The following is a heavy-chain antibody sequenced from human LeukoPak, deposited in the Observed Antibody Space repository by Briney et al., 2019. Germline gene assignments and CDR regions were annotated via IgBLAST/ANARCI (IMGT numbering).Heavy chain of an antibody. D-gene: IGHD6-25*01. J-gene: IGHJ4*02. Sequence: GGSLRLSCAASGFTFTSYGFHWVRQAPGKGLQWLTFIRYDGSNAYYSGAVRGRFTISRDNSKNTVHLQMNDLRPEDTGLYYCAKDEGGAARGDHWGQGTLVTVSS. V-gene: IGHV3-30*02. CDR2: IRYDGSNA. CDR3: AKDEGGAARGDH. CDR1: GFTFTSYG.